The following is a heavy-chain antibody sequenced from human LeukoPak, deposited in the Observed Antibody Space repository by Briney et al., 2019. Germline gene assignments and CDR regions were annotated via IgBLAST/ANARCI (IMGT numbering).Heavy chain of an antibody. V-gene: IGHV3-23*01. CDR1: GFTFSKSP. J-gene: IGHJ4*02. D-gene: IGHD2-21*01. Sequence: GGSLRLSCAASGFTFSKSPMTWVRQALGKGLEWVSTISDSGGDTYHADSVKGRFTISRDNSMNRLYLQMNSLRAEDTAIYYCATGAYFADWGQGTLVTVSS. CDR2: ISDSGGDT. CDR3: ATGAYFAD.